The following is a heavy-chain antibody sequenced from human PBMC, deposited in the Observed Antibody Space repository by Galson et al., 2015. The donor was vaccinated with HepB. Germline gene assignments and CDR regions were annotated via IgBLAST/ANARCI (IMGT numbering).Heavy chain of an antibody. CDR3: ARSYYGMDV. CDR1: GGSVSSGSYY. J-gene: IGHJ6*02. V-gene: IGHV4-61*01. CDR2: IYYSGST. Sequence: SETLSLTCTVSGGSVSSGSYYWGWIRQPPGKGLEWIGYIYYSGSTNYNPSLKSRVTISVDTSKNQFSLKLSSVTAADTAVYYCARSYYGMDVWGQGTTVTVSS.